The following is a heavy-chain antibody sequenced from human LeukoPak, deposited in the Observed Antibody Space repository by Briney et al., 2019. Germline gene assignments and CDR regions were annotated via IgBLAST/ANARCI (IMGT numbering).Heavy chain of an antibody. CDR2: INEGSNNI. J-gene: IGHJ4*02. D-gene: IGHD5-24*01. CDR1: GFTFRRYS. CDR3: ARDDLTNGCNGNF. V-gene: IGHV3-48*01. Sequence: GGSLRLSCAASGFTFRRYSMNWIRQAPGKGLEWISYINEGSNNIFYADSVKGRFTISRDNAKNSLHLQMNSLRVDDTAVYYCARDDLTNGCNGNFWGQGTLVTVSS.